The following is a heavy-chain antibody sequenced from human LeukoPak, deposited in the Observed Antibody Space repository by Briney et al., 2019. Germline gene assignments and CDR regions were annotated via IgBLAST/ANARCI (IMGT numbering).Heavy chain of an antibody. J-gene: IGHJ4*02. CDR2: ISAYNGNT. CDR1: GYTFTSYG. D-gene: IGHD3-22*01. V-gene: IGHV1-18*01. CDR3: ARGAEYYYDSSGYPY. Sequence: ASVKVSCKASGYTFTSYGISWVRQAHGQGLEWMGWISAYNGNTNYAQKLQGRVTMTTDTSTSTAYMELRSLRSDDTAVYYCARGAEYYYDSSGYPYWGQGTLVTVSS.